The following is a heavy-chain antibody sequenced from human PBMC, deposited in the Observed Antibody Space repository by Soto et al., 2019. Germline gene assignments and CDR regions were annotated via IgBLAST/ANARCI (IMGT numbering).Heavy chain of an antibody. D-gene: IGHD2-8*01. Sequence: QVQLVRSGAEVKKPGASVKVSCKASGYTFTSYGISWVRQAPGQGLEWMGWISAYNGNTNYAQKLQGRVTMTTDTSTSTAYMELRSLRSDDTAVYYCARESEGYCTNGVCLIDYWGQGTLVTVSS. CDR1: GYTFTSYG. V-gene: IGHV1-18*01. J-gene: IGHJ4*02. CDR3: ARESEGYCTNGVCLIDY. CDR2: ISAYNGNT.